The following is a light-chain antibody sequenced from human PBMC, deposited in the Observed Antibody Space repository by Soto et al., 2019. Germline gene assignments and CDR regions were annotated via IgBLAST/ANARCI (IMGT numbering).Light chain of an antibody. J-gene: IGKJ2*01. V-gene: IGKV3-20*01. Sequence: EIVLTQSPATLSLSPGETATLSCRASQSVSSYLAWYQLKPGQAPRLLIYGASTRASGIPDRFSGSGSGTDFTLTISRLEPEDFAVYYCQQYGSSPPYTFGQGTKLEIK. CDR1: QSVSSY. CDR2: GAS. CDR3: QQYGSSPPYT.